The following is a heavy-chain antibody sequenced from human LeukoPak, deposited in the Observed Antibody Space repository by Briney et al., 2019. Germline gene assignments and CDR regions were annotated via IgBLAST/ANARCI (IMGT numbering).Heavy chain of an antibody. CDR3: ARVIVVVPAAMDESWFDP. CDR1: GFTFSSHW. V-gene: IGHV3-7*01. D-gene: IGHD2-2*01. J-gene: IGHJ5*02. Sequence: GGSLRLSCAASGFTFSSHWMHWVRQAPGKGLEWVANIKQDGSEKYYVDSVKGRFTISRDNAKNSLYLQMNSLRAEDTAVYYCARVIVVVPAAMDESWFDPWGQGTLVTVSS. CDR2: IKQDGSEK.